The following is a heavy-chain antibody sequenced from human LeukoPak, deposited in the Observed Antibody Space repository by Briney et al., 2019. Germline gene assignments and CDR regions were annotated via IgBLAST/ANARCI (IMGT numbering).Heavy chain of an antibody. CDR3: AREKWKQGPIDY. Sequence: PSETLSFTCAVSGGSITSYYWSWIRQPPGKGLEWIGYIYYSGSTNYNPSLKSRVTISVDTSKNQFSLKLSSVTAADTAVYYCAREKWKQGPIDYWGQGTLVTVSS. V-gene: IGHV4-59*01. D-gene: IGHD1-26*01. CDR2: IYYSGST. CDR1: GGSITSYY. J-gene: IGHJ4*02.